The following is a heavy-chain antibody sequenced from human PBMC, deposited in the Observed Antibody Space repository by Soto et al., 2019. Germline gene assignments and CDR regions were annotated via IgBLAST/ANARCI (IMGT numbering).Heavy chain of an antibody. V-gene: IGHV3-30-3*01. CDR2: ISYDGSNK. Sequence: QVQLVESGGGVVQPGRSLRLSCAASGFTFSSYAMHWVRQAPGKGLEWVAGISYDGSNKYYADSVKGRFTISRDNSKNTLYLQMNSLRAEDTAVYYCARDPYSNYVPFDYWGQGTLVTVSS. D-gene: IGHD4-4*01. CDR1: GFTFSSYA. J-gene: IGHJ4*02. CDR3: ARDPYSNYVPFDY.